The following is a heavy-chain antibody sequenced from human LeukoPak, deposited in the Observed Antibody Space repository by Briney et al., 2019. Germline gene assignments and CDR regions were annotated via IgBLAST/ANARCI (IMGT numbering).Heavy chain of an antibody. CDR2: IYYRGNT. J-gene: IGHJ4*02. CDR1: GGSLSSYY. D-gene: IGHD3-22*01. Sequence: SETLSLTCTVSGGSLSSYYWSWIRQPPGEGLEWIGYIYYRGNTNYSPSLKSRVTISVDTSKNQFSLKLSSVTAADTAVYYCARVKPSYYYDSSGYSFDYWGQGTLVTVSS. CDR3: ARVKPSYYYDSSGYSFDY. V-gene: IGHV4-59*01.